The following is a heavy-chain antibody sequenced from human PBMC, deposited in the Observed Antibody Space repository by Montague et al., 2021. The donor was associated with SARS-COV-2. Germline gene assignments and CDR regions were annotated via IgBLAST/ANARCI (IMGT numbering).Heavy chain of an antibody. J-gene: IGHJ3*02. V-gene: IGHV3-30-3*01. CDR2: ISYDRSNK. CDR3: AREDPSFDAFDI. CDR1: GFPFSSYA. Sequence: SLRLSCAASGFPFSSYAMHWVRQAPGKGLEWVAVISYDRSNKYYXDSVKGRFTISRDNSKNTLYLQMNSLRAEDTAVYYCAREDPSFDAFDIWGQGTMVTVSS.